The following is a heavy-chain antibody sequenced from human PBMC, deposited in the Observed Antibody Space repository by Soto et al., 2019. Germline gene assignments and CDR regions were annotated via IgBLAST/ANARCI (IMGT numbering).Heavy chain of an antibody. V-gene: IGHV3-7*01. J-gene: IGHJ6*02. CDR2: IKQDGIEE. Sequence: GGSLRLSCAASGFTFSSYWMSWVRQAPGKSQEWVANIKQDGIEEDYVDPVKGRFTISRENAKSSLYLQMNSLRAEDTGVYYCARECDYGMDVWGQGTTVTV. CDR1: GFTFSSYW. CDR3: ARECDYGMDV.